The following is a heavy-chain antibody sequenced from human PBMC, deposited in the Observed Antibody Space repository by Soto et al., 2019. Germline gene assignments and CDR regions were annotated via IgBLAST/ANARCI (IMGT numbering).Heavy chain of an antibody. V-gene: IGHV3-30-3*01. Sequence: QVQLVESGGGVVQPGRSLRLSCAASGFTFSNYAMHWVRQAPGKGLEWVAVIVNDGNSKYYADSVKGRFTISRDNSKNTLYLKMNSLRGEDTALYYCTREDYWGQGTLVTVSS. CDR3: TREDY. CDR1: GFTFSNYA. CDR2: IVNDGNSK. J-gene: IGHJ4*02.